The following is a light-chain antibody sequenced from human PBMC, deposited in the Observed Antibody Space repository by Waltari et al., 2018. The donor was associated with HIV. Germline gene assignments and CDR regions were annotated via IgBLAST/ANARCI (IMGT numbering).Light chain of an antibody. Sequence: EIVLTQSPATLSVSPGARANLSCRASQSVNNDLAWYQQKPGQAPRLLIYAASTRATGIPARYSGSGSGTEFTLTISSLQSEDFAVYYCQQYRYWPPFTFGGGTKVDIK. CDR2: AAS. CDR1: QSVNND. J-gene: IGKJ4*01. CDR3: QQYRYWPPFT. V-gene: IGKV3-15*01.